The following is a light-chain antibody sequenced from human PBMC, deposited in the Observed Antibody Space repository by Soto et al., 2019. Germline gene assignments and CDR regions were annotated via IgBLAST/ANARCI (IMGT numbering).Light chain of an antibody. Sequence: DIVMTQSPDSLAVSLGERATINCTSSQNVLYSSNKNYLAWFQQKPGQPPKLLIYWASTRESGVPDRFSGSGSETDFTLTISSLQAEDVAVYYCQQYYSTPWTFGQGTKVEIK. CDR2: WAS. CDR3: QQYYSTPWT. CDR1: QNVLYSSNKNY. V-gene: IGKV4-1*01. J-gene: IGKJ1*01.